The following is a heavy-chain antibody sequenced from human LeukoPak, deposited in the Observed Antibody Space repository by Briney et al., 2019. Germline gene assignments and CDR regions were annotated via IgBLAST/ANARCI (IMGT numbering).Heavy chain of an antibody. V-gene: IGHV4-39*07. J-gene: IGHJ6*03. CDR1: HGSISGTPYY. D-gene: IGHD2-21*02. Sequence: PSETLSLTCIVSHGSISGTPYYWGWFRQSPGKGPEWLGNIHYGGTVYYNPSLKSSVTISVDPSKNQFSLSLYSVTAADTALYFCARVTRYDASRDYWYMDVWGKGTTVTVSS. CDR2: IHYGGTV. CDR3: ARVTRYDASRDYWYMDV.